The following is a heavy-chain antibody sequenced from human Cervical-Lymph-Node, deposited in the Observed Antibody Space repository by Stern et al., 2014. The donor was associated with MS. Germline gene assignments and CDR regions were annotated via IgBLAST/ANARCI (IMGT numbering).Heavy chain of an antibody. V-gene: IGHV3-15*01. CDR1: GFDFRDAW. D-gene: IGHD3-3*01. CDR2: VKTKIDGGTE. Sequence: LVESGGGMVKTGGSLRLSCEASGFDFRDAWMNWVRPAPGKGLGWVGRVKTKIDGGTEDYAAPVKGRFTISRDDSTKTMYLQMNNLKTEDTGVYYCTTDRVMIFGVVLLEGWFDPWGQGTLVTVS. J-gene: IGHJ5*02. CDR3: TTDRVMIFGVVLLEGWFDP.